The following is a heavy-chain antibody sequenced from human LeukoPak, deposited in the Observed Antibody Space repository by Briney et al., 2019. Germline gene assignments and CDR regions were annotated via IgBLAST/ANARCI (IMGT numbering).Heavy chain of an antibody. D-gene: IGHD6-13*01. CDR2: ISYSGPT. CDR3: ARSSAGVPFDY. J-gene: IGHJ4*02. Sequence: SSQTLSLTCTVSGGSISTGSYYWGWVRQPPGKGLEYIGSISYSGPTYYNPSLKSRVTISVDTSKNHFSLNLSSVSAADTAVYYCARSSAGVPFDYWGQGTLVTVSS. V-gene: IGHV4-39*02. CDR1: GGSISTGSYY.